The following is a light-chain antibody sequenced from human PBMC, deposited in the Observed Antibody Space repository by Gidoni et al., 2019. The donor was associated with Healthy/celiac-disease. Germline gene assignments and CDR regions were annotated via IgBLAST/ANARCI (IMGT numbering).Light chain of an antibody. CDR2: DAS. CDR1: QSVSSY. J-gene: IGKJ4*01. Sequence: VLTQSPATLSLSPGERATLSCRASQSVSSYLAWYQQKPGQAPRLLIYDASNRATGIPARFSGSGSGTDFTLTISSLEPEDVAVYYCQQRSNWLLTFGGGTKVEIK. CDR3: QQRSNWLLT. V-gene: IGKV3-11*01.